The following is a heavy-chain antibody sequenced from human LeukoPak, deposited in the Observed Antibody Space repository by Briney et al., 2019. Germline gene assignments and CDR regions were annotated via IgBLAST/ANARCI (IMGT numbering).Heavy chain of an antibody. CDR1: GNYW. CDR2: ISSSSSYI. Sequence: PGGSLRLSCAASGNYWMHWVRQVPGKGLVWVSSISSSSSYIYYADAVKGRFTISRDNAKNSLYPQMNSLRAEDTAVYYCARVSVTYYYDSSGYYFDYWGQGTLVAVSS. D-gene: IGHD3-22*01. V-gene: IGHV3-21*01. J-gene: IGHJ4*02. CDR3: ARVSVTYYYDSSGYYFDY.